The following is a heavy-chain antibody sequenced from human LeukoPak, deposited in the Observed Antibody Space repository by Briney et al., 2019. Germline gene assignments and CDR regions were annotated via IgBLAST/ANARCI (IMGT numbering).Heavy chain of an antibody. J-gene: IGHJ5*02. CDR1: GLTVSNHW. CDR3: ASLDTAKQPLANH. CDR2: IREERGQE. V-gene: IGHV3-7*03. Sequence: GGSLGLSCVASGLTVSNHWMSWVRQAPGKGLEWVANIREERGQEYYVDSVKGRFTISKNSAKNSLYLQMNTLRVEDTVMYYCASLDTAKQPLANHWGQGTLVTVSS. D-gene: IGHD5-18*01.